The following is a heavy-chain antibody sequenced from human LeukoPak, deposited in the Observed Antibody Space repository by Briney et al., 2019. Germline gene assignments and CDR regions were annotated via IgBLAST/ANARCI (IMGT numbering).Heavy chain of an antibody. CDR2: IYPGDSDT. Sequence: GESLKISCKGSGYRFTSYWIGWVRQMPGKGLGWMGMIYPGDSDTRYSPSFEGQVTISADKSIATAYLQWSGLKASDTAMYYCARHISDCGGDCPFDYWGQGTLVTVSS. CDR3: ARHISDCGGDCPFDY. J-gene: IGHJ4*02. V-gene: IGHV5-51*01. CDR1: GYRFTSYW. D-gene: IGHD2-21*02.